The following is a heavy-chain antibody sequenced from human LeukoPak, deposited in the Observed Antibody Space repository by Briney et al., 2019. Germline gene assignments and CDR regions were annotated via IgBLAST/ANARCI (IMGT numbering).Heavy chain of an antibody. CDR2: INHSGST. D-gene: IGHD6-6*01. V-gene: IGHV4-34*01. CDR3: AGPRSSIAARRAEYFQH. J-gene: IGHJ1*01. CDR1: GGSLSGYY. Sequence: PSETLSLTCAVYGGSLSGYYWSWIRQPPGKGLEWIGEINHSGSTNYNPSLKSRVTISVDTSKNQFSLKLSSVTAADTAVYYCAGPRSSIAARRAEYFQHWGQGTLVTVSS.